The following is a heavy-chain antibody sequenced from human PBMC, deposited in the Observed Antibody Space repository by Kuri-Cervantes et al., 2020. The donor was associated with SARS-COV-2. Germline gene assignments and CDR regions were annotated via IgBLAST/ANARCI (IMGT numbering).Heavy chain of an antibody. CDR2: IDPSDSYT. V-gene: IGHV5-10-1*04. D-gene: IGHD2-15*01. J-gene: IGHJ3*02. CDR1: GYRFTSYW. CDR3: ASRPGGCSGGSCYSAFDI. Sequence: GGSLRLSCKGSGYRFTSYWISWVRQMPGKGLEWMGRIDPSDSYTNYSPSFQGQVTISADKSISTAYLQWSSLKASDTAMYYCASRPGGCSGGSCYSAFDIWGQGTMVTVSS.